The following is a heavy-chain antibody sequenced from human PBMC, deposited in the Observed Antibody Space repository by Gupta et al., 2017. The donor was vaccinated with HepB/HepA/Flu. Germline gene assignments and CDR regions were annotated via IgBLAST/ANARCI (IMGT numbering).Heavy chain of an antibody. CDR3: ARDGGVDTAMVDDYYYGMDV. V-gene: IGHV1-69*04. CDR2: IIPILGIA. J-gene: IGHJ6*02. D-gene: IGHD5-18*01. Sequence: QVQLVQSGAEVKKPGSSVKVSCKASGGTFSSYAISWVRQAPGQGLEWMGRIIPILGIANYEQKFQGRVTITADKSTSTAYMELSSLRSEDTAVYYCARDGGVDTAMVDDYYYGMDVWGQGTTVTVSS. CDR1: GGTFSSYA.